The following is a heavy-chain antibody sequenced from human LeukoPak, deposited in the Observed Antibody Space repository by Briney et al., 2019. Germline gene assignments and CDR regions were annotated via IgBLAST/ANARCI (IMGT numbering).Heavy chain of an antibody. CDR3: GSCSGGSCHSGWFDP. CDR1: GFTFSHSA. Sequence: GGSLRLSCAASGFTFSHSAMSWVRQAPGKGLEWISTISGSGSDTNYADSVRGRLIISRDNSKNTLFLQMNSLRAEDTAVYYCGSCSGGSCHSGWFDPWGQGTLVTVSS. D-gene: IGHD2-15*01. CDR2: ISGSGSDT. J-gene: IGHJ5*02. V-gene: IGHV3-23*01.